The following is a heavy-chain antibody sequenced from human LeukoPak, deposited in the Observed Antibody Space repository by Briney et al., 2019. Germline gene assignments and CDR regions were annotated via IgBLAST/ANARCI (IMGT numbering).Heavy chain of an antibody. CDR3: AAPSGKVLDDAFDI. D-gene: IGHD4-23*01. Sequence: ASVTVSCKASGFTFTSSAMQWVRQARGQRLEWIGWIVVGSGNTNYAQKFQERVTITRDMSTSTAYMELSSLRSEDTAVYYCAAPSGKVLDDAFDIWGQGTMVTVSS. CDR2: IVVGSGNT. V-gene: IGHV1-58*02. J-gene: IGHJ3*02. CDR1: GFTFTSSA.